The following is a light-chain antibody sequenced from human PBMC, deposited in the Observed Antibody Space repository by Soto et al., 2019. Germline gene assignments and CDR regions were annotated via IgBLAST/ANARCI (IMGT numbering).Light chain of an antibody. J-gene: IGKJ3*01. V-gene: IGKV3-20*01. CDR3: QQYGSSL. CDR1: QSVSSSY. Sequence: EIVLTQSPGTLSLSPGERATLSCRASQSVSSSYLAWYQQKPGQAPRLLIYGASSRATGIPDMFSGSGSGTDFTHTISKLEPKDFAVYYCQQYGSSLFGPGTKVDIK. CDR2: GAS.